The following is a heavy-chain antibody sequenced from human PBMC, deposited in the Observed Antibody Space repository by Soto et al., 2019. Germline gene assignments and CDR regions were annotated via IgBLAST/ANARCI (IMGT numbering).Heavy chain of an antibody. CDR3: ASSMLTFGGVIGAYYYYSMAV. D-gene: IGHD3-16*02. J-gene: IGHJ6*02. V-gene: IGHV1-69*02. CDR1: GGTFSSET. Sequence: QVQLVQSGAEVQKPGSSVKVSCKPSGGTFSSETISWVRQAPGQGLEWMSRIIPILGIAHYAQKFQGRVTITADKSTSTAYMELSSRRSEDTAVYYCASSMLTFGGVIGAYYYYSMAVWGQGTTVTVSS. CDR2: IIPILGIA.